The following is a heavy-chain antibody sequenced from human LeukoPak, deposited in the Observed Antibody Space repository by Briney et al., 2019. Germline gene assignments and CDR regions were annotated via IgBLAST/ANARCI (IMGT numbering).Heavy chain of an antibody. Sequence: PSETLSLTCTVSGGSISSYYWSWIRQPPGKGLEWIGYIYYSGSTNYNPSLKSRVTISVDTSKNQFSLKLSSVTAADTAVYYCARYSRATLLFDYWGQGTLATVSS. V-gene: IGHV4-59*01. CDR1: GGSISSYY. CDR2: IYYSGST. J-gene: IGHJ4*02. CDR3: ARYSRATLLFDY. D-gene: IGHD1-26*01.